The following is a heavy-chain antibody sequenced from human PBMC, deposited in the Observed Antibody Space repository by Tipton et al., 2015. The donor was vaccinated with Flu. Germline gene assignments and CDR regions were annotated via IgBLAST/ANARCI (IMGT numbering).Heavy chain of an antibody. CDR2: ISTSSYYI. Sequence: SLRLSCAISGFTFSTYAMHWVRQAPGKGLEWVSSISTSSYYINYADSVKGRFTISRDSAKNSLYLQMNDLRAEDTAVYYCARGVGFGELLDYWGQGTLVTVSS. CDR3: ARGVGFGELLDY. J-gene: IGHJ4*02. V-gene: IGHV3-21*01. CDR1: GFTFSTYA. D-gene: IGHD3-10*01.